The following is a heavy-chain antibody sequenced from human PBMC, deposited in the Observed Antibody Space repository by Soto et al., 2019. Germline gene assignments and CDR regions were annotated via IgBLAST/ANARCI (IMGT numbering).Heavy chain of an antibody. Sequence: TLSLTCTVSGGSISSNYWSWIRQPPGKGLEWIGYIYYSGSTNYNPSLKSRVTISVDTSKNQFSLKLSSVTAADTAVYYCARVCWKYQLDYWGQGTLVTVSS. CDR2: IYYSGST. CDR1: GGSISSNY. CDR3: ARVCWKYQLDY. V-gene: IGHV4-59*01. D-gene: IGHD2-2*01. J-gene: IGHJ4*02.